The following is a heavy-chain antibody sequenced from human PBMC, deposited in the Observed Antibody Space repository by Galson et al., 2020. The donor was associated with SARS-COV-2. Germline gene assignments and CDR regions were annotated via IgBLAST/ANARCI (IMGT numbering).Heavy chain of an antibody. V-gene: IGHV4-39*01. CDR2: IYYSGST. CDR3: AVARASATDYVWGSYRYRVHGEFES. D-gene: IGHD3-16*02. J-gene: IGHJ4*02. Sequence: SETLSLTCTVSGDSINSSDYYWGWIRQPPGKGLEWIGTIYYSGSTFYNPSLKSRVTIFVDTSRNEFSLKLSSVTAADTAVYYCAVARASATDYVWGSYRYRVHGEFESWGQGTLVTVSS. CDR1: GDSINSSDYY.